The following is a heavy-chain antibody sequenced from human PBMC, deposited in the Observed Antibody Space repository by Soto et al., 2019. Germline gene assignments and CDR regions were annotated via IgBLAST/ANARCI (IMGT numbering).Heavy chain of an antibody. J-gene: IGHJ6*02. CDR2: IIPIFGTA. V-gene: IGHV1-69*13. D-gene: IGHD3-10*01. CDR3: ASGITMVRPDYGMDV. CDR1: GGTFSSYA. Sequence: SVKVSCKASGGTFSSYAISWVRQAPGQGLEWMGGIIPIFGTANYAQKFQGRVTITADESTSTAYMELSSLRSEDTAVYYCASGITMVRPDYGMDVWGQGTTVTVSS.